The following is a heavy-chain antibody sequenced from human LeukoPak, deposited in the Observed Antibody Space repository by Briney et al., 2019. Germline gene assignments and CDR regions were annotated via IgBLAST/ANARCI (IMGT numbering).Heavy chain of an antibody. D-gene: IGHD6-13*01. CDR1: GFTFSSYA. CDR3: AKEVRQQLVLSYYFDY. Sequence: PGGSLRLSCAASGFTFSSYAMSWVRQAPGKGLEWVSAISGSGGSTYYADSVKGRFTISRDNSKNTLYLQMNSLRAEGTAVYYCAKEVRQQLVLSYYFDYWGQGTLVTVSS. J-gene: IGHJ4*02. CDR2: ISGSGGST. V-gene: IGHV3-23*01.